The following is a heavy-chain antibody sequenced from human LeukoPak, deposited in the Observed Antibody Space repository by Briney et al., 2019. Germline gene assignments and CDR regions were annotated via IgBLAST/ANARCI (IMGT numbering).Heavy chain of an antibody. D-gene: IGHD1-26*01. CDR1: GFTFSSYS. CDR2: ISWNGGTT. CDR3: AKGNTGTYYDNWFDP. J-gene: IGHJ5*01. V-gene: IGHV3-43*01. Sequence: GGSLRLSCAASGFTFSSYSMNWVRQAPGKGLEWVSVISWNGGTTYYADSVKGRFTISRDNSENSLYLQMNSLRTDDTALYYCAKGNTGTYYDNWFDPWGQGTLVIVSS.